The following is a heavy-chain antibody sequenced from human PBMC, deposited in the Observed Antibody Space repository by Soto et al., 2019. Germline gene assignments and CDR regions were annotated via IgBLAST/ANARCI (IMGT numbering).Heavy chain of an antibody. CDR2: IIPIFGTA. J-gene: IGHJ6*02. V-gene: IGHV1-69*01. Sequence: QVQLEQSGGEVNKPGSSVKVSCKASGVTFSKFIMTWVRQAPGLGLEWVGGIIPIFGTANYAQKFEVRVTITADESTSTSYLEVSNLRSEDTAVYYCAKVRYSSPMGYYYGMDVWGQGTAVNVSS. CDR3: AKVRYSSPMGYYYGMDV. CDR1: GVTFSKFI. D-gene: IGHD6-19*01.